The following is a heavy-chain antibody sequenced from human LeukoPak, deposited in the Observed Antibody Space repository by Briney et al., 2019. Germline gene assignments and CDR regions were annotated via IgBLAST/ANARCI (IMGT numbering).Heavy chain of an antibody. Sequence: GESLRLSCAASGFTFSSYAMSWVRQAPGKGLEWVSAISGSGGSTYYADSVKGRFTISRDNSKNTLYLQMNSLRAEDTAVYYCARRTYYYDSSGYYIDYWGQGTLVTVSS. J-gene: IGHJ4*02. CDR1: GFTFSSYA. CDR3: ARRTYYYDSSGYYIDY. D-gene: IGHD3-22*01. CDR2: ISGSGGST. V-gene: IGHV3-23*01.